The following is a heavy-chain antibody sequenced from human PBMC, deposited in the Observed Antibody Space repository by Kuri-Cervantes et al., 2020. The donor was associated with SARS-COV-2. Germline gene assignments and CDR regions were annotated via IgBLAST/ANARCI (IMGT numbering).Heavy chain of an antibody. J-gene: IGHJ4*02. CDR1: GFTSSSYG. V-gene: IGHV3-30*02. CDR3: AKRAGMCGDSSSWFDY. Sequence: GGSLRLSCAASGFTSSSYGMHWVRQAPGKGLEWVAFIRYDGSNKYYADSVKGRFTISRDNSKNTLYLQMNSLRAEDTAVYYCAKRAGMCGDSSSWFDYWGQGTLVTVSS. D-gene: IGHD6-13*01. CDR2: IRYDGSNK.